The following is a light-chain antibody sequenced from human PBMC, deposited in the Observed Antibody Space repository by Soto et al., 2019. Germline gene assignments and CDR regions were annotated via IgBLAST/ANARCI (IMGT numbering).Light chain of an antibody. Sequence: QSVLTQPPSVSGAPGQRVTISCTGSSSNIGAGYDVHWYQQLPGTAPKLLIYGNSNRPSGVPDRFSGSKSGTSASPAITGLQAEDEADYYCQSYDSSLSGPVVFGGGTKLTVL. CDR1: SSNIGAGYD. CDR2: GNS. V-gene: IGLV1-40*01. J-gene: IGLJ2*01. CDR3: QSYDSSLSGPVV.